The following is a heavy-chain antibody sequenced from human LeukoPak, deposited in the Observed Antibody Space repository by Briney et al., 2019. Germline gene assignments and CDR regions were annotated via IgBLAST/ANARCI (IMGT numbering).Heavy chain of an antibody. V-gene: IGHV3-30*02. CDR1: GFTFSSYG. CDR2: IRYDGSNK. Sequence: GGSLRLSCAASGFTFSSYGMHWVRQAPGKGLEWVAFIRYDGSNKYYADSVKGRFTISRDNSKNTLYLQMNRLRAEETAVYYCARNADRCRGTSCYTYAPYYYYYYMDVWGKGTTVTVSS. J-gene: IGHJ6*03. CDR3: ARNADRCRGTSCYTYAPYYYYYYMDV. D-gene: IGHD2-2*02.